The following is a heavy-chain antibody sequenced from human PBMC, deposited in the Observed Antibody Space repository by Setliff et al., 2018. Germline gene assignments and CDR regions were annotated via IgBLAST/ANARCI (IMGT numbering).Heavy chain of an antibody. CDR3: ARTCSGSGCYAGLES. D-gene: IGHD2-15*01. CDR1: GFTFSSYA. CDR2: IYSGGSST. Sequence: GGSLRLSCAASGFTFSSYAMSWVRQAPGKGLEWVSVIYSGGSSTYYADSVKGRFAISRDNSRNTLYLQMNSLRVEDTAVYYCARTCSGSGCYAGLESWGQGTPVTVSS. V-gene: IGHV3-23*03. J-gene: IGHJ4*02.